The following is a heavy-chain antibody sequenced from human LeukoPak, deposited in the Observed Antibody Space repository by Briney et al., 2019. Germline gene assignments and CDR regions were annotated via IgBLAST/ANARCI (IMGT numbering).Heavy chain of an antibody. Sequence: GGSLRLSCAASGFSFNDAWMSWVRQAPGKGLEWVGRIKRKTDGGTTDYAAPVKGRFSISRDDSKTSLYLQMNNLQTEDTAVYYCTTDTRRVVVPKWGQGTLVTVSS. J-gene: IGHJ4*02. CDR2: IKRKTDGGTT. D-gene: IGHD2-15*01. V-gene: IGHV3-15*01. CDR1: GFSFNDAW. CDR3: TTDTRRVVVPK.